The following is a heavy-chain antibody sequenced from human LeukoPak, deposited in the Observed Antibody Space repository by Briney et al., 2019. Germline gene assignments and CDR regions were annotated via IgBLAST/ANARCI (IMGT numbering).Heavy chain of an antibody. Sequence: SETLSLTCTVSGGSISSSSYYWGWIRQPPGKGLEWIGYIYYSGSTNYNPSLKSRVTISVDTSKNQFSLKLSSVTAADTAVYYCARDDMPGWFDPWGQGTLVIVSS. J-gene: IGHJ5*02. V-gene: IGHV4-61*01. CDR1: GGSISSSSYY. CDR2: IYYSGST. CDR3: ARDDMPGWFDP. D-gene: IGHD2-2*01.